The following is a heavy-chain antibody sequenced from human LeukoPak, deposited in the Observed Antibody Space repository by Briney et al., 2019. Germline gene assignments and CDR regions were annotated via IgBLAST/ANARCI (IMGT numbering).Heavy chain of an antibody. V-gene: IGHV3-21*01. D-gene: IGHD4/OR15-4a*01. Sequence: TPGGSLRLSCAASGFTFSSYSMNWVRQAPGKGLEWVSSISSSSTYIYYADSVKGRFTISRDTAKNSLYLQMNSLRAEDTAVYYCAREFTPTSLTRSSYYFDYWGQGTLVTVSS. CDR1: GFTFSSYS. CDR3: AREFTPTSLTRSSYYFDY. J-gene: IGHJ4*02. CDR2: ISSSSTYI.